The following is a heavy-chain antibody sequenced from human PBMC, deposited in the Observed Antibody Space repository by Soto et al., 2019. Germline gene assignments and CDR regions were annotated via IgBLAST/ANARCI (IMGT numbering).Heavy chain of an antibody. Sequence: SSETLSLTCTVSGDSLSGGDYYWSWIRRPPGKGLEWIGDIYYTGFTFYNPSLKSRLTISLDSSKNQFSLRLNSVTAADTAVYFCARAYRINGWSDYFFDYWGQGTLVTVSS. D-gene: IGHD6-19*01. J-gene: IGHJ4*02. CDR3: ARAYRINGWSDYFFDY. CDR1: GDSLSGGDYY. CDR2: IYYTGFT. V-gene: IGHV4-30-4*08.